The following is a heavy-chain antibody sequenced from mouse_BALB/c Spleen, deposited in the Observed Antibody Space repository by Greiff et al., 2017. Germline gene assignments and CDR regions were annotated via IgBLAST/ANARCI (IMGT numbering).Heavy chain of an antibody. CDR2: ISNGGGST. J-gene: IGHJ2*01. D-gene: IGHD2-3*01. V-gene: IGHV5-12-2*01. CDR1: GFTFSSYT. Sequence: EVHLVESGGGLVQPGGSLKLSCAASGFTFSSYTMPWVRQTPEKRLEWVAYISNGGGSTYYPDTVKGRFTISRDNAKNTLYLQMSSLKSEDTAMYYCARQDGYYEGFDYWGQGTTLTVSS. CDR3: ARQDGYYEGFDY.